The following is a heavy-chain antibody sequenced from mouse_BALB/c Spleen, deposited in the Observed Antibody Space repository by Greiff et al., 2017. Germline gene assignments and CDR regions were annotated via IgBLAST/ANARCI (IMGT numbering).Heavy chain of an antibody. CDR3: AREDGTTAPWFAY. D-gene: IGHD1-2*01. J-gene: IGHJ3*01. CDR1: GFSLTGYG. V-gene: IGHV2-6-7*01. CDR2: IWGDGST. Sequence: VKLMESGPGLVAPSQSLSITCTVSGFSLTGYGVNWVRQPPGKGLEWLGMIWGDGSTDYNSALKSRLSISKDNSKSQVFLKMNSLQTDDTARYYCAREDGTTAPWFAYWGQGTLVTVSA.